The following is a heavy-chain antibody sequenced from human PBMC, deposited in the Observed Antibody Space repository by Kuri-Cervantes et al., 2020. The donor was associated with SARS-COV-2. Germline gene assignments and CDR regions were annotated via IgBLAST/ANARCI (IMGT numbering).Heavy chain of an antibody. CDR2: ISGSGGST. D-gene: IGHD3-10*01. Sequence: GESLKISCAASGFTFSSYGMHWVRQAPGKGLEWVSAISGSGGSTYYADSVKGRFTISRDNSKNTLYLQMNSLRAEDTAVYYCAKDHSEWDTMVRGVIIRGCDYWGQGTLVTVSS. CDR1: GFTFSSYG. J-gene: IGHJ4*02. CDR3: AKDHSEWDTMVRGVIIRGCDY. V-gene: IGHV3-NL1*01.